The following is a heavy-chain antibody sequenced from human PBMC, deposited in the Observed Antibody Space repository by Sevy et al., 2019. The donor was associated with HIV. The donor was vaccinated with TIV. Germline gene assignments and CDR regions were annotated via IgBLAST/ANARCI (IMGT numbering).Heavy chain of an antibody. CDR3: AKDIQRYGSGSYPYYFDY. Sequence: GGSLRLSCAASGFTFDDYAMHWVRQAPGKGLEWVSGISWNSGSIGYADSVKGRFTISGDNAKNSLYLQMNSLRAEDTALYYCAKDIQRYGSGSYPYYFDYWGQGTLVTVSS. CDR2: ISWNSGSI. D-gene: IGHD3-10*01. J-gene: IGHJ4*02. V-gene: IGHV3-9*01. CDR1: GFTFDDYA.